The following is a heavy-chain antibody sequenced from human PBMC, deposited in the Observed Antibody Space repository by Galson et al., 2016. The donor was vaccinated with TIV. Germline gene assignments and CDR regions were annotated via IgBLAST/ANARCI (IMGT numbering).Heavy chain of an antibody. Sequence: SLRLSCATSGFSFSTYDMHWVRQAAGKGLERVSAIGTTGDTYYTDSVKGRFTISSDNATKSLYLQMNSLRAGDTAVYFCARSSFDCSGYKCYGGQFDHWGQGTLVTVSS. CDR1: GFSFSTYD. J-gene: IGHJ4*02. CDR2: IGTTGDT. CDR3: ARSSFDCSGYKCYGGQFDH. D-gene: IGHD3-22*01. V-gene: IGHV3-13*01.